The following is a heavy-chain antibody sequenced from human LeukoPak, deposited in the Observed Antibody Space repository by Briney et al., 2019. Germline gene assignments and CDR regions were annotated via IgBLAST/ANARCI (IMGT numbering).Heavy chain of an antibody. CDR3: ASRAPRYNYDRYLPIDY. J-gene: IGHJ4*02. V-gene: IGHV4-4*02. CDR1: GASISNSNW. D-gene: IGHD3-22*01. Sequence: PSGTLSLTCAVTGASISNSNWWTWVRQPPGKGQEWIGEIYHSGSTNYKTSLKSRATISVDKSKNQFSLKLNSVTAADTAVYYCASRAPRYNYDRYLPIDYWGQGTLVTVSS. CDR2: IYHSGST.